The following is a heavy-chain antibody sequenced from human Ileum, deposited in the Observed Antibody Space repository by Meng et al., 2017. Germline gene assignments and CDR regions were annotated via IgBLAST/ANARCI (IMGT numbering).Heavy chain of an antibody. Sequence: QVQRVPSGAEVKMPRASVKVSCKASGYIFTRYGIGWVRQAPGQGLEWMGWISAYSGNTKYAQKLQGRVTMTTDISTSTAYMELRNLRSDDTAVYYCARDTVGTTLGDYWGQGTLVTVSS. D-gene: IGHD4-23*01. CDR3: ARDTVGTTLGDY. CDR1: GYIFTRYG. J-gene: IGHJ4*02. V-gene: IGHV1-18*01. CDR2: ISAYSGNT.